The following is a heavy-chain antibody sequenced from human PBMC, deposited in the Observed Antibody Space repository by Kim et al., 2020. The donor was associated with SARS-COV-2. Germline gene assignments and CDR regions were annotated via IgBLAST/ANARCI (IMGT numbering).Heavy chain of an antibody. Sequence: GGSLRLSCAASGFSFSNYAMYWVRQAPGKGLEWVALTSYDGSNKYYADTVRGRFTISRDNSKNTLYLQMNSLRTEDTALYYCARDTGVVIIVATKRIYHYGMDVWGQGTTVTVSS. CDR1: GFSFSNYA. CDR2: TSYDGSNK. J-gene: IGHJ6*02. D-gene: IGHD5-12*01. V-gene: IGHV3-30-3*01. CDR3: ARDTGVVIIVATKRIYHYGMDV.